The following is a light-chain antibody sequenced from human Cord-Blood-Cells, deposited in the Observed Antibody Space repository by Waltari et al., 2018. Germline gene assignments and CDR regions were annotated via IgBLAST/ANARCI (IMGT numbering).Light chain of an antibody. CDR2: RNN. V-gene: IGLV1-47*01. J-gene: IGLJ3*02. CDR1: SSNIGSNY. CDR3: AAWDDSLSGRV. Sequence: QSVLTQPPSASGTPGQRVTIPCSGSSSNIGSNYVYWYQQLPGPAPKLLIYRNNQRPSGVPARLSGSKSGTSASLAISGLRSEDEADYYCAAWDDSLSGRVFGGGTKLTVL.